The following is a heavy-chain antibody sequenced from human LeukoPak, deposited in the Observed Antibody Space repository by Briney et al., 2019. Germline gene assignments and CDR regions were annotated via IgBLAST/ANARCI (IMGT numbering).Heavy chain of an antibody. V-gene: IGHV3-21*01. CDR1: GFTFSSYS. J-gene: IGHJ4*02. Sequence: GGSLRLSCAASGFTFSSYSMNWVRQAPGKGLEWVSSISSSSYIYYADSVKGRFTISRDNAKNSLYLQMNSLRAGDTAVYYCARVHSSGWYGPFDYWGQGTLVTVSS. CDR3: ARVHSSGWYGPFDY. D-gene: IGHD6-19*01. CDR2: ISSSSYI.